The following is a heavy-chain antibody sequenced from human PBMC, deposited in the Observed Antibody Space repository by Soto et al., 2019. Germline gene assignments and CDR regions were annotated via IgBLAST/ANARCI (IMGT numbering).Heavy chain of an antibody. D-gene: IGHD3-22*01. CDR1: GGSFSNYA. Sequence: GASVKVSCKASGGSFSNYAFSWVRQAPGQGLEWMGGVIPFFGTTKYAPNFQDRITITAVELTATVYLELTSLRSEDTAFYYCSTVWRSSGFYYLADWGQGTLVTVSS. J-gene: IGHJ4*02. CDR3: STVWRSSGFYYLAD. CDR2: VIPFFGTT. V-gene: IGHV1-69*13.